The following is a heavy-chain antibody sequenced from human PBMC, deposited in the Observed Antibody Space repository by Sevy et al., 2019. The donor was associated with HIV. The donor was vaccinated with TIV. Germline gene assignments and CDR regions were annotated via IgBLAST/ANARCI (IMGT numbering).Heavy chain of an antibody. V-gene: IGHV3-49*04. D-gene: IGHD2-15*01. Sequence: GGSLRLSCTASGFTFGDYAMSWVRQAPGKGLEWVGFIRSKANGGTTEYAASVKGRLTISRDDSKSIAYLQMNSLKTEDTAVYYCTRDIDSCSGGSCYPTYDYWGQGTLVTVSS. CDR3: TRDIDSCSGGSCYPTYDY. J-gene: IGHJ4*02. CDR1: GFTFGDYA. CDR2: IRSKANGGTT.